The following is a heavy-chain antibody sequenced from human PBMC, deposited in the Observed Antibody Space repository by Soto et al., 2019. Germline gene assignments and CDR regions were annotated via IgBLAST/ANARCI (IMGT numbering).Heavy chain of an antibody. V-gene: IGHV1-2*02. CDR1: GYTFTGYY. CDR2: INPNSGST. D-gene: IGHD3-22*01. CDR3: ARDIGSGYEKDY. Sequence: ASVKVSCKASGYTFTGYYMHWVRQAPGQGLEWMGWINPNSGSTNYAQKFQGRVTMTRDTSISTAYMELSRLRSDDTAVYYCARDIGSGYEKDYWGQGTLVTISS. J-gene: IGHJ4*02.